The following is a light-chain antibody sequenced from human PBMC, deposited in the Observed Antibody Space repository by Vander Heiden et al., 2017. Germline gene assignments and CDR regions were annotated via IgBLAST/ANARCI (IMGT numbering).Light chain of an antibody. V-gene: IGKV1-39*01. CDR2: AAS. CDR3: QQNDSTPMYT. Sequence: DIQMTQSPSSLSASVGDRVTITCRASQSISSYLNWYQQKPGKAPKLLIYAASSLQSGVPSRFSGSGYGTDFTLTISSLQPEDFATYYCQQNDSTPMYTFGQGTKLEIK. J-gene: IGKJ2*01. CDR1: QSISSY.